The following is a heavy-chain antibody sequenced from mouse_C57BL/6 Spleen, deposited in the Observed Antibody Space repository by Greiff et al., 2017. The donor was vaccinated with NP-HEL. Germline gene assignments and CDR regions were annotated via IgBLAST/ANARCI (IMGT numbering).Heavy chain of an antibody. V-gene: IGHV1-5*01. CDR3: TRRRNWEDYFDY. D-gene: IGHD4-1*01. J-gene: IGHJ2*01. Sequence: EVQLQQSGTVLARPGASVKMSCKTSGYTFTSYWMHWVKQRPGQGLEWIGAIYPGNSDTSYNQKFKGKAKLTAVTSASTAYMELSSLTNEDSAVYYCTRRRNWEDYFDYWGQGTTLTVSS. CDR2: IYPGNSDT. CDR1: GYTFTSYW.